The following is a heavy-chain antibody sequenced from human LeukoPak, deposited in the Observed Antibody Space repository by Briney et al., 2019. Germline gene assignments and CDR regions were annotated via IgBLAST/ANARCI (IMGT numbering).Heavy chain of an antibody. Sequence: GGSLRLSCAASGFTFSSYAMHWVRQAPGKGLEWVAVISDDGSNKYYADSVKGRFTISRDNSKNTLYLQMNSLRAEDTAVYYCARGSTDPPRRRTVTTGPRGDCYSCDYWGQGTLVTVSS. CDR3: ARGSTDPPRRRTVTTGPRGDCYSCDY. CDR2: ISDDGSNK. V-gene: IGHV3-30*04. CDR1: GFTFSSYA. J-gene: IGHJ4*02. D-gene: IGHD2-21*02.